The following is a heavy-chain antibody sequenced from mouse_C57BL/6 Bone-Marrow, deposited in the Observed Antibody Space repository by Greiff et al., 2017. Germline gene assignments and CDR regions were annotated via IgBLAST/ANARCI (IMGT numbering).Heavy chain of an antibody. Sequence: QVQLQQSGAELVRPGASVTLSCKASGYTFTDYEMHWVKQTPVHGLEWIGAIDPETGGTAYNQKFKGKAILTADKSSSTAYMELRSLTSEDSAVYYGTRAYDYDGEFAYWGRGTLVTVTA. CDR3: TRAYDYDGEFAY. CDR2: IDPETGGT. CDR1: GYTFTDYE. D-gene: IGHD2-4*01. J-gene: IGHJ3*01. V-gene: IGHV1-15*01.